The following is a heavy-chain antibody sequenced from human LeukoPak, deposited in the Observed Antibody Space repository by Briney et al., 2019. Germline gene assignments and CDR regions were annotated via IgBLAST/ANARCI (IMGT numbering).Heavy chain of an antibody. D-gene: IGHD1-26*01. CDR2: ISYDGSNK. Sequence: PGGSLRLSCAASGFTFSSYGMHWVRQAPGKGLEWVAVISYDGSNKYYADSVKGRFTISRDNSKNTLYLQMNSLRAEDTAVYYCAKDPHGVGATWGYFDYWGQGTLVTVSS. CDR3: AKDPHGVGATWGYFDY. J-gene: IGHJ4*02. CDR1: GFTFSSYG. V-gene: IGHV3-30*18.